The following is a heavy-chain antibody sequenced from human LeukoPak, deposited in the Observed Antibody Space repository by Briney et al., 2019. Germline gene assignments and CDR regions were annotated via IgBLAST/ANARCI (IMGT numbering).Heavy chain of an antibody. V-gene: IGHV2-5*02. CDR3: AHLDYDFWSGYFGPPSY. Sequence: SGPTLVNPTQTLTLTCTFSGFSLSTSGVGVGWIRQPPGKALEWLALIYWDDDKRYSPSLKSRLTITKDTSKNQVVLTMTNMDPVDTATYYCAHLDYDFWSGYFGPPSYWGQGTLVTVSS. CDR1: GFSLSTSGVG. CDR2: IYWDDDK. J-gene: IGHJ4*02. D-gene: IGHD3-3*01.